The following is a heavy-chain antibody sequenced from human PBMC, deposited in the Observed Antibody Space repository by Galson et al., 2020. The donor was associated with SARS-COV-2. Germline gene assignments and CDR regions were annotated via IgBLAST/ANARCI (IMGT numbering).Heavy chain of an antibody. V-gene: IGHV3-23*03. Sequence: GGSLSLSCAASGFTFNSYAMSWVRQAPGKGLEWVSVIYSGGSTYSADSVKGRFTISRDNSKNTLYLQMNSLRADDTAVYYCAKEDGSGSNSRGFDYWGQGALVTVSS. CDR1: GFTFNSYA. CDR3: AKEDGSGSNSRGFDY. J-gene: IGHJ4*02. CDR2: IYSGGST. D-gene: IGHD3-10*01.